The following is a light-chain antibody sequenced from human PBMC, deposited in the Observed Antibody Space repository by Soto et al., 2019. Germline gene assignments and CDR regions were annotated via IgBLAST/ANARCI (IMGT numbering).Light chain of an antibody. J-gene: IGKJ1*01. CDR3: QQYDTWPRT. Sequence: EIVMTQSPASLTVPPGERATLSCRASQSVSTNFAWYLQKPGQAPRLLTYGASTRATAVPARFTASGSGTEFTLSISSLQSDDFGVYYCQQYDTWPRTFGQGTKVEIK. CDR2: GAS. V-gene: IGKV3-15*01. CDR1: QSVSTN.